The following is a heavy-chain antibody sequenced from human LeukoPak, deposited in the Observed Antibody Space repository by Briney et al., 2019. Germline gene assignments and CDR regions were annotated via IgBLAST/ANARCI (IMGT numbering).Heavy chain of an antibody. Sequence: ASVKASCKASGYTFTSYDINWVRQATGQGLEWMGWMNPNSGNTGYAQKFQGRVTMTRNTSISTAYMELSSLRSEDTAVYYCARGAGLLRKAKIDYWGQGTLVTVPS. V-gene: IGHV1-8*01. CDR1: GYTFTSYD. D-gene: IGHD3-22*01. J-gene: IGHJ4*02. CDR3: ARGAGLLRKAKIDY. CDR2: MNPNSGNT.